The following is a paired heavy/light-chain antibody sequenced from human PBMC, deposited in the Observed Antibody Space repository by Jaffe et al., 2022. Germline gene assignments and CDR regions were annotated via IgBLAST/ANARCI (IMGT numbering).Heavy chain of an antibody. D-gene: IGHD3-16*01. CDR3: ASLRDGYKGEAFDI. V-gene: IGHV5-51*03. CDR2: IYPGDSET. Sequence: EVQLVQSGAEVKKPGESLKISCKGSGYTFTTYWIGWVRQMPGKGLEWMGIIYPGDSETRYSPSFQGQVTISADKSISIAYLQWRSLKASDSAMYYCASLRDGYKGEAFDIWGQGTMVTVSS. J-gene: IGHJ3*02. CDR1: GYTFTTYW.
Light chain of an antibody. CDR3: QQFNSFLLT. J-gene: IGKJ4*01. Sequence: AIQLTQSPSSLSASVGDRVTITCRPSQGIPSAVAWYQQKPGKAPKLLMYDASSLESGVPSRFSGSRSGKDFTLTISSLQPEDFATYYCQQFNSFLLTFGGGTKVEIK. CDR1: QGIPSA. CDR2: DAS. V-gene: IGKV1-13*02.